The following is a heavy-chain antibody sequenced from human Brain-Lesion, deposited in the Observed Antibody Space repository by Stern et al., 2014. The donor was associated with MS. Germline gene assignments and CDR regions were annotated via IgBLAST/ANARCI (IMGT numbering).Heavy chain of an antibody. D-gene: IGHD2/OR15-2a*01. V-gene: IGHV3-7*01. CDR2: IRQDGGET. CDR1: GFTFSRYW. Sequence: EVQLVESGGGLVRPGESLTLSCVASGFTFSRYWMTWVRQAPGKGLDWVANIRQDGGETYYVDSVKARFTISRDNAKNSLFLQMNSLRVEDTAVYYCARHLAFEFDPWGQGTLVTVSS. CDR3: ARHLAFEFDP. J-gene: IGHJ5*02.